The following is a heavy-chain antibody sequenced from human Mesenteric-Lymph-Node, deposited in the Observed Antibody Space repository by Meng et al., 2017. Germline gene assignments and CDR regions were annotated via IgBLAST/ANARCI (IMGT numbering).Heavy chain of an antibody. CDR1: GGSFSGYY. D-gene: IGHD2-15*01. Sequence: SETLSLTCAVYGGSFSGYYWSWIRQPPGKGLEWIGEINHSGSTNYNPSLKSRVTISVDTSKNQFSLKLSSVTAADTAVYFCARDCRGGYCHGRFDPWGQGTLVTVSS. CDR3: ARDCRGGYCHGRFDP. J-gene: IGHJ5*02. CDR2: INHSGST. V-gene: IGHV4-34*01.